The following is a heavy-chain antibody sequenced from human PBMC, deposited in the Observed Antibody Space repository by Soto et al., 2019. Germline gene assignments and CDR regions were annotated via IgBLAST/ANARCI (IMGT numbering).Heavy chain of an antibody. Sequence: SETLSLTCAVSGYSISSGYYWGWIRQPPGKGLEWIGSIYHSGSTYYNPSLKSRVTISVDTSKNQFSLKLSSVTAADTAVYYCARIVATIDYYYGMDVWGQGTTVTVSS. CDR1: GYSISSGYY. J-gene: IGHJ6*02. D-gene: IGHD5-12*01. V-gene: IGHV4-38-2*01. CDR2: IYHSGST. CDR3: ARIVATIDYYYGMDV.